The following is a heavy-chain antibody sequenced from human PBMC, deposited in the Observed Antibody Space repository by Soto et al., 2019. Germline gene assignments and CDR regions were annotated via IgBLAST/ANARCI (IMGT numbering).Heavy chain of an antibody. V-gene: IGHV1-3*01. Sequence: EASVKVSCKASGYTFTSYAMHWVRQAPGQRLEWMGWINAGNGNTKYSQKFQGRVTITRDTSASTAYMELSSLRSEDTAVYYCARGIVVPAAISSVYYYYGMDVWGQGPTVTVSS. D-gene: IGHD2-2*01. CDR1: GYTFTSYA. CDR2: INAGNGNT. CDR3: ARGIVVPAAISSVYYYYGMDV. J-gene: IGHJ6*02.